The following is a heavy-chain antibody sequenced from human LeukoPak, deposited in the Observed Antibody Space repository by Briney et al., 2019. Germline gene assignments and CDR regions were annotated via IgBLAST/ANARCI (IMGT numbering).Heavy chain of an antibody. V-gene: IGHV4-31*03. CDR3: ARGEATWASNSSSWYNDY. CDR2: IYYSGST. J-gene: IGHJ4*02. Sequence: SETLSLTCTVSGGSISSAGYYWSWIRQHPGKGLEWIGYIYYSGSTYYNPSFKSRVTISADTSKNQFSLKLSSVTAADTAVYYCARGEATWASNSSSWYNDYWGQGTLVTVSS. CDR1: GGSISSAGYY. D-gene: IGHD6-13*01.